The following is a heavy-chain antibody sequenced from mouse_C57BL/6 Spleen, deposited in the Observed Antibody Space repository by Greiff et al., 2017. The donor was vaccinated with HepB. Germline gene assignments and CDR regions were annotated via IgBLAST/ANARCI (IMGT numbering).Heavy chain of an antibody. CDR2: IDPSSGYT. J-gene: IGHJ2*01. CDR1: GYTFTSYW. V-gene: IGHV1-7*01. Sequence: QVQLKQSGAELAKPGASVKLSCKASGYTFTSYWMHWVKQRPGQGLEWIGYIDPSSGYTKYNQKFKDKATLTADKSSSTAYMQLSSLTYEDSAVYYCARSDLILYYFDYWGQGTTLTVSS. D-gene: IGHD1-2*01. CDR3: ARSDLILYYFDY.